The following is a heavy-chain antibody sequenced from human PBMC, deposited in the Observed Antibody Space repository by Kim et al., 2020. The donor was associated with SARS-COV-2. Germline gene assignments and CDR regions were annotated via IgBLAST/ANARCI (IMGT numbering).Heavy chain of an antibody. D-gene: IGHD6-19*01. V-gene: IGHV3-23*01. Sequence: GGSLRLSCAASGFTFSSYAMSWVRQAPGKGLEWVSAISGSGGSTYYADSVKGRFTISRDNSKNTLYLQMNSLRAEDTAVYYCAKVSLGAGVWYYFDYWGQGTLVTVSS. CDR3: AKVSLGAGVWYYFDY. CDR1: GFTFSSYA. CDR2: ISGSGGST. J-gene: IGHJ4*02.